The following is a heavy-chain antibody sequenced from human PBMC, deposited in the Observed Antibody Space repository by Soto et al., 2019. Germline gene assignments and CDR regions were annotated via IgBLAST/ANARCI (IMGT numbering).Heavy chain of an antibody. Sequence: ASVKVSCKACGYTFTSYDMNWVRQATGQGLEWMGWMNPNSGNTGYAQKFQGRVTMTRNTSISTAYMELSSLRSEDTAVYYCARVGGCSGGSCSYYYYYGMDVWGQGTTVTVSS. CDR2: MNPNSGNT. J-gene: IGHJ6*02. CDR3: ARVGGCSGGSCSYYYYYGMDV. CDR1: GYTFTSYD. D-gene: IGHD2-15*01. V-gene: IGHV1-8*01.